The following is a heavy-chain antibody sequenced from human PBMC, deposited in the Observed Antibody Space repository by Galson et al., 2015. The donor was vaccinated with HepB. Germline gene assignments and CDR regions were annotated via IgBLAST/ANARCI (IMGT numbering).Heavy chain of an antibody. V-gene: IGHV3-23*01. CDR1: EFTFSSFW. J-gene: IGHJ4*02. CDR3: AKVGVMASNVPWDLHY. D-gene: IGHD2-8*01. CDR2: ISGDGGRI. Sequence: SLRLSCAVSEFTFSSFWMSWVRQAPGKGLEWVSSISGDGGRIYIADSVKGRFTISRDNSKNTVYLQMSGLRATDTAVYYCAKVGVMASNVPWDLHYWGQGTLVTVSS.